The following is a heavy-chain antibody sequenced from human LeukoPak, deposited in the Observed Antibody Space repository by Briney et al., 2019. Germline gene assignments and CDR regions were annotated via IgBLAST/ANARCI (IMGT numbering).Heavy chain of an antibody. D-gene: IGHD3-9*01. Sequence: ASVKVSCKASGYTCTRYYLHWVRQGPGQGLEWMGIVNPSGGRTSYAQKFQGRVTMTRDTSTSTVYMELSSLRSEDTAVYYCARVGHYDILTGSYDAFDIWGQGTMVTVSS. CDR3: ARVGHYDILTGSYDAFDI. CDR1: GYTCTRYY. V-gene: IGHV1-46*03. J-gene: IGHJ3*02. CDR2: VNPSGGRT.